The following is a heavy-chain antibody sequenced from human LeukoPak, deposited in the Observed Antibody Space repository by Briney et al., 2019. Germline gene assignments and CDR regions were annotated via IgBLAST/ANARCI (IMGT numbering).Heavy chain of an antibody. D-gene: IGHD6-19*01. CDR3: ARDRVISSGYNTGNAFDI. Sequence: GGSLRLSCAASGFTFDDYGMSGVRQAPGRGLEWGSGINWNGGSSGYADSVKGRFTISRDNAKNSLYLQMNSLRAEDTALYYCARDRVISSGYNTGNAFDIWGQGTMVTVSS. J-gene: IGHJ3*02. CDR2: INWNGGSS. V-gene: IGHV3-20*04. CDR1: GFTFDDYG.